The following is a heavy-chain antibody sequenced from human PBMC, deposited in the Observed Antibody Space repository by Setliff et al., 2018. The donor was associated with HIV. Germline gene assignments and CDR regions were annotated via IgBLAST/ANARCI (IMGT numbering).Heavy chain of an antibody. V-gene: IGHV4-59*12. CDR2: VFYNGDT. Sequence: KPSETLSLTCTVSGGSIRSYYWSWIRQSPGKGLEWIGYVFYNGDTAYNPSPKSRLTISVDTSKNQFSLQLNSVTAADTAVYFCARTRAPYFFDFWGQGAQVTVSS. CDR3: ARTRAPYFFDF. J-gene: IGHJ4*02. CDR1: GGSIRSYY. D-gene: IGHD1-26*01.